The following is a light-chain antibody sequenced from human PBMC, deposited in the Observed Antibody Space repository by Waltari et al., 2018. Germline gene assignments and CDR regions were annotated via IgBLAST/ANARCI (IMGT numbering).Light chain of an antibody. Sequence: EIVLTQSPATLTLSPGERATLSCRASQSISSYFAWYQQKPGQAPRLLIYDASTRATGIPARFSGSESGTEFTLTISSLEPEDFAVYYCQQRSNWPPAVTFGGGTKVEIK. CDR3: QQRSNWPPAVT. CDR2: DAS. V-gene: IGKV3-11*01. J-gene: IGKJ4*01. CDR1: QSISSY.